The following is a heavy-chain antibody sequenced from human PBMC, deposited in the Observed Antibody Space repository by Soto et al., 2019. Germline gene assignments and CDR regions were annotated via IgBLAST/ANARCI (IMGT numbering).Heavy chain of an antibody. CDR1: GGSISSYY. CDR2: IYYSGST. Sequence: QVQLQESGPGLVKPSETLSLTCTVSGGSISSYYWSWIRQPPGKGLEWIGYIYYSGSTNYNPSLKSRGTHSVDTSKNQFSLELRSVAAADPAVYYCAGGNVLVTAAMEDYYYGMDVWGQGTTVTVSS. CDR3: AGGNVLVTAAMEDYYYGMDV. V-gene: IGHV4-59*01. J-gene: IGHJ6*02. D-gene: IGHD2-2*01.